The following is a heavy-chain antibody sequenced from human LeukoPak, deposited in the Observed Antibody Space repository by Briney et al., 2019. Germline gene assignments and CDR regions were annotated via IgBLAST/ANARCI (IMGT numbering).Heavy chain of an antibody. V-gene: IGHV1-3*01. Sequence: ASVKVSCKASGYTFTRYAMHWVRQAPGQRLEWMGWTNAGNGNTKYSQKFQGRVTITRDTSASTAYMELSSLRSEDTAVYYCARASSSWYFTSFDYWGQGTLVTVSS. CDR3: ARASSSWYFTSFDY. J-gene: IGHJ4*02. CDR1: GYTFTRYA. CDR2: TNAGNGNT. D-gene: IGHD6-13*01.